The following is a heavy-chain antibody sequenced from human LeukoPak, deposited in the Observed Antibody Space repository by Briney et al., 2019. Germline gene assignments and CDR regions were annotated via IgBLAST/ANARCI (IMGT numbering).Heavy chain of an antibody. V-gene: IGHV1-24*01. Sequence: ASVKVSCKVSGYTLTELSMHWVRQAPGKGLEWMGGFDPEDGETIYAQKFQGRVTMTEDTSTDTAYMELSSLRSEDTAVYYCARCYDLWSGYYRWLDPWGQGTLVTVSS. CDR1: GYTLTELS. CDR3: ARCYDLWSGYYRWLDP. CDR2: FDPEDGET. D-gene: IGHD3-3*01. J-gene: IGHJ5*02.